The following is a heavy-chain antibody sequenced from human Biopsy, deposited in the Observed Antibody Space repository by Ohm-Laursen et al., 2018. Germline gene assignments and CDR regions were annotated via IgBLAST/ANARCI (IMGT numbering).Heavy chain of an antibody. Sequence: SETLSLTCTVSGGSISSYYWTWIRKPPGKGLEWIGDVYYSGSTNRNPSLKSRVTILVDTSKNLFSLKLNSVTAADTAVYYCGRREVVITHDAFDTWGQGTMVTVSS. CDR1: GGSISSYY. V-gene: IGHV4-59*08. J-gene: IGHJ3*02. D-gene: IGHD3-22*01. CDR3: GRREVVITHDAFDT. CDR2: VYYSGST.